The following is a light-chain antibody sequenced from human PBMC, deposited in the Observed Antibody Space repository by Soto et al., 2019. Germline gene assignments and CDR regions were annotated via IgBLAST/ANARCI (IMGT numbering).Light chain of an antibody. CDR2: GTS. CDR3: QQYGSSPPT. CDR1: QSVSRSY. Sequence: EIVLSQSPGTLSLSPGDRATLSCRASQSVSRSYLAWYQRQPGQAPRLLLYGTSTRATGIPDRFSGSGSGTDFTLTISRLEPGDFAVYYCQQYGSSPPTFGQGTKVDI. V-gene: IGKV3-20*01. J-gene: IGKJ1*01.